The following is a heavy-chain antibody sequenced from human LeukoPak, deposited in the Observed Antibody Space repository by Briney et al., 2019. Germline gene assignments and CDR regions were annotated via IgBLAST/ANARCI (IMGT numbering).Heavy chain of an antibody. J-gene: IGHJ3*02. D-gene: IGHD1-26*01. CDR3: ARAEELRDAFDI. V-gene: IGHV1-2*02. CDR1: GYTFTGYY. Sequence: GASVKVSCKASGYTFTGYYMHWVRQAPGQGLEWMGWINPNSGGTNYAQKFQGRVTMTRDTSISTAYMELSGLRSDDTAVYYCARAEELRDAFDIWGQGTMVTVSS. CDR2: INPNSGGT.